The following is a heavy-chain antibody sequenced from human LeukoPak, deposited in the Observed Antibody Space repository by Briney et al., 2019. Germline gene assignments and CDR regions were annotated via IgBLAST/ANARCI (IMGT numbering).Heavy chain of an antibody. CDR1: GGSISSYY. J-gene: IGHJ3*02. D-gene: IGHD1-26*01. Sequence: PSETLSLTCTVSGGSISSYYWSWIRQPPGKGLEWIGSIYYSGSTYYNPSLKSRVTISVDTSKNQFSLKLSSVTAADTAVYYCARRIVGANDAFDIWGQGTMVTVSS. CDR3: ARRIVGANDAFDI. V-gene: IGHV4-59*12. CDR2: IYYSGST.